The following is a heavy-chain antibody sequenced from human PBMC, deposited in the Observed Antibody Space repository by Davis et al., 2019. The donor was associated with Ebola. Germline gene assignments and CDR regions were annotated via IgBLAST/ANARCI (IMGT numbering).Heavy chain of an antibody. V-gene: IGHV4-59*12. CDR1: GGSISSYY. Sequence: SETLSLTCTVSGGSISSYYWSWIRQPPGKGLEWIGYIYYSGSTNYNPSLKSRVTISVDTSKNQFSLKLSSVTAADTAVYYCARSPYYYGSGRYWFDPWGQGTLVTVSS. CDR2: IYYSGST. D-gene: IGHD3-10*01. CDR3: ARSPYYYGSGRYWFDP. J-gene: IGHJ5*02.